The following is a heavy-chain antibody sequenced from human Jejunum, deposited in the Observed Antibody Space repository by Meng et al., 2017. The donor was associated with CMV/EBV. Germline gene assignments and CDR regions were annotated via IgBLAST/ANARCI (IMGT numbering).Heavy chain of an antibody. Sequence: SGFTFKGYAMHWVRQAPGKGLEWVAVISYDGSNKYYADSVKGRFTISRDNSKNTMYLQMNSLRVEDTAVYYCARGYSNYGCLDYWGQGTLVTVSS. CDR3: ARGYSNYGCLDY. D-gene: IGHD4-11*01. J-gene: IGHJ4*02. CDR1: GFTFKGYA. CDR2: ISYDGSNK. V-gene: IGHV3-30*04.